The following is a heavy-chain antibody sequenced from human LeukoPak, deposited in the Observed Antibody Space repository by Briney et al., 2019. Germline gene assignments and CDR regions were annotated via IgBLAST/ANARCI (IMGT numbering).Heavy chain of an antibody. Sequence: PGGSLRLSCAASGFTFSSNYMSWVRQAPGKGLEWVSVIYSGGSTYYADSVKGRFTISRDNSKNTLYLQMNSLRAEDTAVYYCARDPKGDWYFDLWGRGTLVTVSS. CDR1: GFTFSSNY. J-gene: IGHJ2*01. V-gene: IGHV3-53*01. D-gene: IGHD3-16*01. CDR2: IYSGGST. CDR3: ARDPKGDWYFDL.